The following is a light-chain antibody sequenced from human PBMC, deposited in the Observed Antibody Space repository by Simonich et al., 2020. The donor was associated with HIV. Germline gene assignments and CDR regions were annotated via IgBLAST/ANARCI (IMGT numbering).Light chain of an antibody. CDR3: MQRTHWWRT. Sequence: DVVMTQSPLSLPVPLGQPASIPGRSSQSLEHSAGNTYLNWFQLRPGQSPRRRIYQVSNRDSGVPDRFSGSGSGTDFTLKISSVEAEDVGVYYCMQRTHWWRTFGQGTKVEIK. V-gene: IGKV2-30*02. J-gene: IGKJ1*01. CDR2: QVS. CDR1: QSLEHSAGNTY.